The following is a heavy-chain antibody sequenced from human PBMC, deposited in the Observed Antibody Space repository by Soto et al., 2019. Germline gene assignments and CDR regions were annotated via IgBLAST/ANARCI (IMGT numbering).Heavy chain of an antibody. D-gene: IGHD5-18*01. CDR3: ARESMVTPNWFDP. J-gene: IGHJ5*02. V-gene: IGHV4-30-4*01. Sequence: PSETLSLTCTVSGGSISSGDYYWSWIRQPPGKGLKWIGYIYYSGSTYYNPSLKSRVTISVDTSKNQFSLKLGSVTAADTAVYYCARESMVTPNWFDPWGQGTLVTVSS. CDR2: IYYSGST. CDR1: GGSISSGDYY.